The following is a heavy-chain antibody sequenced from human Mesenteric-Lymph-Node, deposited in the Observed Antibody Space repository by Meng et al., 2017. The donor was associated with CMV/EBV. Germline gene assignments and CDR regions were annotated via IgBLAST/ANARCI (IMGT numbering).Heavy chain of an antibody. V-gene: IGHV3-30-3*01. CDR1: GFTFSSYA. CDR3: ASRDYYYFNMDV. D-gene: IGHD3-10*01. Sequence: GESLKISCAASGFTFSSYAMHWVRQAPGKGLEWVAVISYDGSNKYYADSVKGRFTISRDNAKKSLYLQMNSLRTEDTAVYYCASRDYYYFNMDVWGQGTTVTVSS. CDR2: ISYDGSNK. J-gene: IGHJ6*02.